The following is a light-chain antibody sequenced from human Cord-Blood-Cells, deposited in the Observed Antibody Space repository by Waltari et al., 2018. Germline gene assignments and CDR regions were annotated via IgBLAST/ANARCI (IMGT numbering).Light chain of an antibody. V-gene: IGKV1-5*03. Sequence: DIQMTKSTSTLSASVGDRVNITCRASQSISSWLAWYQQKPGKAPKLLIYKASSLESGVPSRFSGSGSGTEFTLTISSLQPDDFATYYCQQYNSYSYSFGQGTKLEIK. CDR1: QSISSW. CDR2: KAS. CDR3: QQYNSYSYS. J-gene: IGKJ2*03.